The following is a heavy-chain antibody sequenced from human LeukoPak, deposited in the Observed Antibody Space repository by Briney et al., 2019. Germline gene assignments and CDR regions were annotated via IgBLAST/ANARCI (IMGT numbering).Heavy chain of an antibody. CDR2: INPNSGGT. CDR1: GYTFTGYY. CDR3: ARENRGGTSISSHIYYFDY. D-gene: IGHD1-14*01. Sequence: VASLKVSCKASGYTFTGYYMHWVRQAPGQGLEWMGWINPNSGGTNFAQKFQGRVTMTRDTSISTAYMELSRLRSDDTAVYYCARENRGGTSISSHIYYFDYWGQGTLVTVSS. V-gene: IGHV1-2*02. J-gene: IGHJ4*02.